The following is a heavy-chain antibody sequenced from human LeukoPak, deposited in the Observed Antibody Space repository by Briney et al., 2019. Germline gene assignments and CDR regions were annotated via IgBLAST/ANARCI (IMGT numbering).Heavy chain of an antibody. J-gene: IGHJ5*02. CDR3: ARLGYCSSTSCYKSIRSWSGRTGDWFDP. CDR1: GGSFSGYY. CDR2: INHSGST. V-gene: IGHV4-34*01. Sequence: SETLSLTCAVYGGSFSGYYWSWIRQPPGKGLEWIGEINHSGSTNYNPSLKSRVTISVDTSKNQFSLKLSSVTAADTAVYYCARLGYCSSTSCYKSIRSWSGRTGDWFDPWGQGTLVTVSS. D-gene: IGHD2-2*02.